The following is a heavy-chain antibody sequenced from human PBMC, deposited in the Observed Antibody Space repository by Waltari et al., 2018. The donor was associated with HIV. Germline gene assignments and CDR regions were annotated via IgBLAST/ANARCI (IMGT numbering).Heavy chain of an antibody. J-gene: IGHJ4*02. V-gene: IGHV5-51*03. CDR2: IFPRDSET. D-gene: IGHD2-21*01. CDR1: GYNFASYW. CDR3: ARLDFYQSPGFSLGFDY. Sequence: EVQVMQSGAEVKKPGESLKISCKVSGYNFASYWTGCVRQMPGKGLEWMGIIFPRDSETRYGPSFQGQVTISADTSISTAFLQWDSLQASDTAMYYCARLDFYQSPGFSLGFDYWGQGTLVTVSS.